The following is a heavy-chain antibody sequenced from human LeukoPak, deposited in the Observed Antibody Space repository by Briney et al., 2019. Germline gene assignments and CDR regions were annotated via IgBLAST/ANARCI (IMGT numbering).Heavy chain of an antibody. CDR1: GYTFTSYG. D-gene: IGHD6-19*01. CDR2: ISAYNGNT. CDR3: AREVAVAGTGWFDP. Sequence: ASVKVSCKASGYTFTSYGISWVRQAPGQGLEWMGWISAYNGNTNYAQKFQGRVTMTRDTSISTAYMELSRLRSDDTAVYYCAREVAVAGTGWFDPWGQGTLVTVSS. J-gene: IGHJ5*02. V-gene: IGHV1-18*01.